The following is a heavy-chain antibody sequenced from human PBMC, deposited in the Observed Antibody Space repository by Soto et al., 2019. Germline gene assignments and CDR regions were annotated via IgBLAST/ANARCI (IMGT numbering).Heavy chain of an antibody. D-gene: IGHD3-22*01. J-gene: IGHJ5*02. Sequence: QLQLQESGPGLVKPSETLSLTCTVSGGSISDDTYYWGWIRQPPGKGLEWIGSMYYSGTSSYNPSLKSRVGMSVDTSKKQLSLRLTSVTAADTAVYYCARLHCDSPNCVPLDPWGQGTLVTVSS. V-gene: IGHV4-39*01. CDR2: MYYSGTS. CDR3: ARLHCDSPNCVPLDP. CDR1: GGSISDDTYY.